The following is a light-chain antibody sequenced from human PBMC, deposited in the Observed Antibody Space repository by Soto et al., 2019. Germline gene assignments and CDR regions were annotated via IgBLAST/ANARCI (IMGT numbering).Light chain of an antibody. Sequence: DIQMTQSPSSLSASVGDRVTITCQASQDISNYLNWYQQKQGKXXKXXIYDASNLETGVPSRFSGSGSGTDFTSTISSLQPEDIETYYCQQYDNLPLTFGGGTKVDIK. CDR2: DAS. V-gene: IGKV1-33*01. CDR1: QDISNY. CDR3: QQYDNLPLT. J-gene: IGKJ4*01.